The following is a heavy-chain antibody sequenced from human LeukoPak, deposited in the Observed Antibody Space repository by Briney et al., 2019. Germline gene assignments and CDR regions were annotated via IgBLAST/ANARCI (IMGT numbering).Heavy chain of an antibody. J-gene: IGHJ6*03. CDR2: ISWKSDNI. CDR1: GFTFEDYA. D-gene: IGHD6-19*01. V-gene: IGHV3-9*01. CDR3: ARDSSGWNIYYYYYMDV. Sequence: GGSLRLSCAASGFTFEDYAMHWVRQAPGKGLEWVSGISWKSDNIAYADSVKGRFTVSRNNAKNSLYLQMNSLRAEDTAVYYCARDSSGWNIYYYYYMDVWGKGTTVTVSS.